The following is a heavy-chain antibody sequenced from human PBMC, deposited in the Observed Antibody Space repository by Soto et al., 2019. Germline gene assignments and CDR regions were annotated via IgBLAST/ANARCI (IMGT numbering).Heavy chain of an antibody. D-gene: IGHD3-10*01. J-gene: IGHJ4*01. CDR1: GFTFGSYW. V-gene: IGHV3-74*01. CDR3: SRETLWFGESPKS. CDR2: INGDGSIT. Sequence: EVQLVESGGGSAQTGGSLRISCAASGFTFGSYWMDWVRQAPGKGLVWVSRINGDGSITTYADSVKGRFTISRDRVGNSLYLQMDNRRAEATGVYYCSRETLWFGESPKSGGRGTLVTVSS.